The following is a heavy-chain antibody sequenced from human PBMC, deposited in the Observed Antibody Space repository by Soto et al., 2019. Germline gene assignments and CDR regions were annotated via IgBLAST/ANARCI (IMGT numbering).Heavy chain of an antibody. CDR3: ARRYGSAIDY. CDR1: GRTIRSWY. D-gene: IGHD1-26*01. J-gene: IGHJ4*02. CDR2: IYYSGST. Sequence: SETLSLTCTVSGRTIRSWYWSWIRQPPGKGLEWIGYIYYSGSTNCNPSLKSRVTISVDTSKNQFSLKLSSVTAADTAVYYCARRYGSAIDYWGQGTLVTVSS. V-gene: IGHV4-59*08.